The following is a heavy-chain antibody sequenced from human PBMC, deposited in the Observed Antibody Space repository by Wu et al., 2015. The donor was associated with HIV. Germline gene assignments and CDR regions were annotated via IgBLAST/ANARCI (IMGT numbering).Heavy chain of an antibody. CDR1: GGSFSSYA. D-gene: IGHD1-1*01. J-gene: IGHJ5*02. V-gene: IGHV1-69*05. CDR3: SRGFGEQLGWFDP. CDR2: IIPIVGTA. Sequence: QVQLVQSGAEVKKPGSSVRVSCKASGGSFSSYAFSWVRQAPGQGLVWMGGIIPIVGTANYAQRFQGRVTMTTDTSISTAYMELNSLKSEDTAVYYCSRGFGEQLGWFDPWGRGTLVIVSS.